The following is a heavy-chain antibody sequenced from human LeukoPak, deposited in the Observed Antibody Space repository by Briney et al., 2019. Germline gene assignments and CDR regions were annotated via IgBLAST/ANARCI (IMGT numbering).Heavy chain of an antibody. V-gene: IGHV3-23*01. CDR2: ISGSGGRS. Sequence: GGSLRLSCAASGFTFSSYAMSWVRQAPGKGLEWVSGISGSGGRSYYADSVKGRFTVSRDNSRNTLYLQMNGLRVEDTAVYYRAKADDGGYYGSWGFFDFWGQGTLVSVSS. CDR1: GFTFSSYA. D-gene: IGHD3-10*01. J-gene: IGHJ4*02. CDR3: AKADDGGYYGSWGFFDF.